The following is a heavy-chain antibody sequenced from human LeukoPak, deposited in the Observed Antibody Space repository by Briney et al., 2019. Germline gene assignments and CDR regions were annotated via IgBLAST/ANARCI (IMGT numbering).Heavy chain of an antibody. J-gene: IGHJ3*02. CDR2: IYYSGST. CDR3: ARHSSGYYDAFDI. Sequence: SETLSLTCTVSGGSISSYYWSWIRQPPWKGLGWIGYIYYSGSTNYNPSLKSRVTISVDTSKNQFSLKLSSVTAADTAVYYCARHSSGYYDAFDIWGQGTMVTVSS. D-gene: IGHD3-22*01. V-gene: IGHV4-59*01. CDR1: GGSISSYY.